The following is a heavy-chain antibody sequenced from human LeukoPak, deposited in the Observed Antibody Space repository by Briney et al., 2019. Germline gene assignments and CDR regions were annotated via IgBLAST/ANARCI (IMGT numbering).Heavy chain of an antibody. Sequence: SQTLSLTRAISGDSVSSNSATWNWIRQSPSRGLEWLGRTYYKSKWYNDYAISVRSRITINPDTSKNQFSLHLNSVTPEDTAVYYCARPAAGTLDYWGQGTLVTVSS. D-gene: IGHD6-13*01. V-gene: IGHV6-1*01. CDR1: GDSVSSNSAT. J-gene: IGHJ4*02. CDR2: TYYKSKWYN. CDR3: ARPAAGTLDY.